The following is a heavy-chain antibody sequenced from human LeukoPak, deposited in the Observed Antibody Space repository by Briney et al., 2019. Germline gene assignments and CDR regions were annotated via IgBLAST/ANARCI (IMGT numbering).Heavy chain of an antibody. V-gene: IGHV1-2*02. J-gene: IGHJ3*02. CDR3: ARAIAVTGTEDGFDI. D-gene: IGHD6-13*01. CDR2: INPNNGGT. CDR1: GYTFTDYY. Sequence: ASVKVSCKTAGYTFTDYYMHWVRQAPGQGLECMGWINPNNGGTNYAQKFQGRVTMTRDTSISSAYMELSRLTSDDTAVYYCARAIAVTGTEDGFDIWGQGTMVIVSS.